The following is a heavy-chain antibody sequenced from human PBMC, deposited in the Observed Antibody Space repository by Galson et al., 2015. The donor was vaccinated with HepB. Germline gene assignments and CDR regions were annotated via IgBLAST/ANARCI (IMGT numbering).Heavy chain of an antibody. J-gene: IGHJ4*02. V-gene: IGHV3-33*06. CDR2: IWYDGSNK. CDR3: AKERIVARRAPFDS. Sequence: LRLSCAASGFTFTRYGMHWVRQAPGKGLEWVAVIWYDGSNKYYVDSVKGRFTISRDNSKNTLYPQMNSLRAEDTALYYCAKERIVARRAPFDSWGQGTLVTVSS. CDR1: GFTFTRYG. D-gene: IGHD6-6*01.